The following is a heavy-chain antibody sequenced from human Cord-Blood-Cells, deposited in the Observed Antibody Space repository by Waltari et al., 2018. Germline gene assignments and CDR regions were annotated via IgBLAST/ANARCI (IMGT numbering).Heavy chain of an antibody. V-gene: IGHV4-39*01. CDR2: IYYSGST. Sequence: QLQLQESGPGLVKPSETLSLTCTVSGGSISSSSYYWAWIRQPPGKGLEWIGSIYYSGSTYYNPSLKSRVTISVDTSKNQFSLKLSSVTAADTAVYYCARHTSNSSWYWYFDLWGRGTLVTVSS. CDR3: ARHTSNSSWYWYFDL. J-gene: IGHJ2*01. CDR1: GGSISSSSYY. D-gene: IGHD6-13*01.